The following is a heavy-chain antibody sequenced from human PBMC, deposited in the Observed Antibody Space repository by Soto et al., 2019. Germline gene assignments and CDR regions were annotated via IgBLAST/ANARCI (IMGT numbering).Heavy chain of an antibody. J-gene: IGHJ4*02. V-gene: IGHV1-18*01. CDR3: ARQFGVNTHFDY. Sequence: QVQLVQSGAEVKEPGASVKVSCMASGYSFTSYGLIWLRQAPGQRLEWMGWISPYNGNTNYAQKLQGRVTMTTDTSTNTAYMELRSLRSDDTAVYYCARQFGVNTHFDYWGQGTLVAVSS. CDR1: GYSFTSYG. CDR2: ISPYNGNT. D-gene: IGHD2-8*01.